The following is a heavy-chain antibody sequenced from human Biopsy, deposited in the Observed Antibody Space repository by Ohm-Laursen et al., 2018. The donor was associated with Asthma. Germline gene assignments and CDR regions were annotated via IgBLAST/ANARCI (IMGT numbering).Heavy chain of an antibody. CDR2: INAGNGNT. Sequence: SVKVSCKASGYTFTSYAIHWVRQAPGQRLEWMGWINAGNGNTKYSQKFQGRVTITRDTSASTAYMELSSLRSEDTAVYYCARTYYDFLTGQVNDAFDIWGQGTMVTGSS. V-gene: IGHV1-3*01. CDR3: ARTYYDFLTGQVNDAFDI. D-gene: IGHD3-9*01. CDR1: GYTFTSYA. J-gene: IGHJ3*02.